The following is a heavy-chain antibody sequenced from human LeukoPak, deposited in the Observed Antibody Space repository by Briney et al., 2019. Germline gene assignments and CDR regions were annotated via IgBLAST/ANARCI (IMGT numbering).Heavy chain of an antibody. J-gene: IGHJ4*02. Sequence: ASVKVFCKASGYTFTGYYMHWVRQAPGQGLEWMGWINPNSGGTNYAQKFQGRVTMTRDTSISTAYMELSRLRSDDTAVYYCARELPYCSGGSCFGTYFDYWGQGTLVTVSS. CDR1: GYTFTGYY. V-gene: IGHV1-2*02. CDR3: ARELPYCSGGSCFGTYFDY. CDR2: INPNSGGT. D-gene: IGHD2-15*01.